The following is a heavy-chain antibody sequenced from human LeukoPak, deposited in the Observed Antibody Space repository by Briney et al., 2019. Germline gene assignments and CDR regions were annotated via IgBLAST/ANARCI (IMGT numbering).Heavy chain of an antibody. CDR1: GGSFSGFS. D-gene: IGHD5-24*01. CDR2: IHPSGSI. Sequence: SETLSLTCAVYGGSFSGFSWSWIRQPPGKGLEWIGEIHPSGSINYNPSLMSRVTISLDTSKKQFSLGLSSVTAADTAVYYCARGTDAYKVGNYWGPGTLVTVSP. J-gene: IGHJ4*02. CDR3: ARGTDAYKVGNY. V-gene: IGHV4-34*01.